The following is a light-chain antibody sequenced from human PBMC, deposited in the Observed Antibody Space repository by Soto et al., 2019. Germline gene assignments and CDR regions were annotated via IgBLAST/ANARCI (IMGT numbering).Light chain of an antibody. V-gene: IGKV3-15*01. J-gene: IGKJ1*01. CDR2: DAS. CDR1: QSVSSSY. Sequence: EIVLTQSPGTLSLSPGERATLSCRASQSVSSSYLAWYQQKPGQAPRFLIYDASNRATGVSARFSGSGSGTEFTLTISSLQSEDFAVYYCLQYHYWWTFGQGTKVDIK. CDR3: LQYHYWWT.